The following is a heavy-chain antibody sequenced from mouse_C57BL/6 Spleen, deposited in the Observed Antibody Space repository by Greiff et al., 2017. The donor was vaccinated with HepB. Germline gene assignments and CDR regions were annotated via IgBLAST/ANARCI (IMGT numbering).Heavy chain of an antibody. D-gene: IGHD3-2*02. CDR1: GYAFSSSW. Sequence: QVQLKESGPELVKPGASVKISCKASGYAFSSSWMNWVKQRPGKGLEWIGRIYPGDGDTNYNGKFKGKATLTADKSSSTAYMQLSSLTSEDSAVYFCARGSSGSPWFAYWGQGTLVTVSA. V-gene: IGHV1-82*01. J-gene: IGHJ3*01. CDR3: ARGSSGSPWFAY. CDR2: IYPGDGDT.